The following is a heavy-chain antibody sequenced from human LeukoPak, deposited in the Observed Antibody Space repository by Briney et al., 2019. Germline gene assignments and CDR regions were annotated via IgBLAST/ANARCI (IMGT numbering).Heavy chain of an antibody. D-gene: IGHD3-9*01. J-gene: IGHJ4*02. V-gene: IGHV3-66*02. CDR3: ARDRYDILTGYYFFDY. CDR1: GFTFSSYE. CDR2: IYSGGST. Sequence: GGSLRLSCAASGFTFSSYEMNWVRQAPGKGLEWVSVIYSGGSTYYADSVKGRFTISRDNSKNTLYLQMNSLRAEDTAVYYCARDRYDILTGYYFFDYWGQGTLVTVSS.